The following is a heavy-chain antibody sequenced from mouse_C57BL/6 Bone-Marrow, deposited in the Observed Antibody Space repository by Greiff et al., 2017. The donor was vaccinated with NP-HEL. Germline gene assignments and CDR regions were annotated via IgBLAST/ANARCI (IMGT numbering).Heavy chain of an antibody. D-gene: IGHD1-1*01. V-gene: IGHV14-4*01. Sequence: VQLQQSGAELVRPGASVKLSCTASGFNIKDDYMHWVKQRPEQGLEWIGWIDPENGDTEYASKFQGKATITADTSSNTAYLQLSSLTSEDTAVYYCTKSSGRFAYWGQGTLVTVSA. CDR1: GFNIKDDY. J-gene: IGHJ3*01. CDR2: IDPENGDT. CDR3: TKSSGRFAY.